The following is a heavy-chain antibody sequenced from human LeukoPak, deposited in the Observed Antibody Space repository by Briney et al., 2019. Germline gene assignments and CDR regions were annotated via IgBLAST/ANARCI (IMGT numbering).Heavy chain of an antibody. CDR1: GFTFRRFA. CDR3: AKDGCHWNDLDY. Sequence: GTSLRLSCAASGFTFRRFAIHWVRQAPGKGLEWVAVINTDGTKKYYADSVTGRFTMSRDNSKSTVALAKTSLRPEDAGVYYSAKDGCHWNDLDYWGQGTLVTVSS. CDR2: INTDGTKK. J-gene: IGHJ4*02. D-gene: IGHD1-1*01. V-gene: IGHV3-30*04.